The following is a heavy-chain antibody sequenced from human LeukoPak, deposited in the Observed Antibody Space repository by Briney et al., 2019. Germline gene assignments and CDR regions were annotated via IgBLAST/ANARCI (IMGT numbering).Heavy chain of an antibody. CDR1: GGPISSSSYY. J-gene: IGHJ3*02. D-gene: IGHD4/OR15-4a*01. CDR3: ARGLVRSPPGI. V-gene: IGHV4-39*01. Sequence: SETLSLTCTVSGGPISSSSYYWGWIRHPPGKGLEWIGSIYYSGSTYYNPSLKSRVTISVDTSKNQFSLKLSSVTAADTAVYYCARGLVRSPPGIWGQGTMVTVSS. CDR2: IYYSGST.